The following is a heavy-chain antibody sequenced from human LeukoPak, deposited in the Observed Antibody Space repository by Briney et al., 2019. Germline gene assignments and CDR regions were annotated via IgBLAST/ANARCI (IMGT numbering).Heavy chain of an antibody. CDR3: ARGHRRALYFDL. Sequence: GGSLRLSCEVSGFTVSNNYMAWVRQAPGKGLEWVSFIYSGGTTYFADSVKGRFTISRDVSKNTVFLQMNSLRVEDTAVYYCARGHRRALYFDLWGRGTLVTVSS. CDR1: GFTVSNNY. V-gene: IGHV3-66*01. CDR2: IYSGGTT. J-gene: IGHJ2*01.